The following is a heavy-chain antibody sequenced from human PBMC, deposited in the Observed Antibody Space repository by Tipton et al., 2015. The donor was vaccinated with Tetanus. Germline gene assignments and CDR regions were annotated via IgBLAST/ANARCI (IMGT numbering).Heavy chain of an antibody. CDR3: VRAPYNSPGKYYFDY. J-gene: IGHJ4*02. CDR1: GVSIRNGGYS. CDR2: TYHTGGT. Sequence: TLSLTCAVSGVSIRNGGYSWNWIRQPAGKGLEWIGYTYHTGGTYYNPSLKSRVTISVDRSSDQFSLRLTSVTAADTAIYYCVRAPYNSPGKYYFDYWGQGILVIVSS. D-gene: IGHD1-1*01. V-gene: IGHV4-30-2*01.